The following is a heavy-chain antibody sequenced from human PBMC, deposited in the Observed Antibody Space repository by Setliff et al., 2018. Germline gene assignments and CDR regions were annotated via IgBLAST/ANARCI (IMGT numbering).Heavy chain of an antibody. CDR3: ARGQTLRHFDWPTAFDY. D-gene: IGHD3-9*01. Sequence: ASVKVSCKASGYTFNNYGIIWVRQAPGQGPEWMGWISAYSGETNYAQIFRGRVTMTTDTPTSTAYMELRSLTSDDTAVYYCARGQTLRHFDWPTAFDYWGLGTLVTVSS. CDR1: GYTFNNYG. V-gene: IGHV1-18*01. CDR2: ISAYSGET. J-gene: IGHJ4*02.